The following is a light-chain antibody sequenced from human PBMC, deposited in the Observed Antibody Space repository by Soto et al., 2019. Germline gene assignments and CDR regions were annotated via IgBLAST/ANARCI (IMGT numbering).Light chain of an antibody. CDR1: QTIGSY. Sequence: DIQMTQSPSSLSASIGDRVTITCRSDQTIGSYLNWYQCKPGKAPKLLISGASTLQSGVPSRFSGSGSGTAFTLTINNLQPEDFATYYCQQSYISPPTTCGQGTNLDIK. J-gene: IGKJ2*01. CDR2: GAS. V-gene: IGKV1-39*01. CDR3: QQSYISPPTT.